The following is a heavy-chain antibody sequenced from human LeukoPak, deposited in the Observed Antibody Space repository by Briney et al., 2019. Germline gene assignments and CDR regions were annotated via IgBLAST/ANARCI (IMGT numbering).Heavy chain of an antibody. CDR1: GGSIISSGYY. D-gene: IGHD2-21*01. CDR2: VYSSGHT. J-gene: IGHJ5*02. V-gene: IGHV4-39*07. CDR3: ARSAWSGAIVVKVPPARWFDP. Sequence: SETLSLTCSVSGGSIISSGYYWAWIRQPPGKGPEWIGSVYSSGHTEFNPALKSRVTLSVDTSKNQFSLSLISVTAADTAVYYCARSAWSGAIVVKVPPARWFDPWGQGTLVTVSS.